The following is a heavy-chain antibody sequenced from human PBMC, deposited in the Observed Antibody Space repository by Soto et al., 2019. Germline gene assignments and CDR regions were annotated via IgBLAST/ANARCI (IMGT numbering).Heavy chain of an antibody. D-gene: IGHD2-21*01. J-gene: IGHJ3*01. CDR2: IIPIFGTA. Sequence: ASVKVSCKASGGTFSSYAISWVRQAPGQGLEWMGGIIPIFGTANYAQKFQGRVTITADESTSTAYMELSSLRSEDTAVYYCARDRFCGGDCYSSVEVGSDFWREGTMVTV. CDR1: GGTFSSYA. V-gene: IGHV1-69*01. CDR3: ARDRFCGGDCYSSVEVGSDF.